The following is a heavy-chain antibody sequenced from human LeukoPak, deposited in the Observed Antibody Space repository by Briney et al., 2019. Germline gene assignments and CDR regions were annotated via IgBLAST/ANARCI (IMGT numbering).Heavy chain of an antibody. CDR3: ARGTAYYYGSGSYYNAHDY. V-gene: IGHV4-39*01. CDR2: IYYSGST. Sequence: SETLSLTCTVSGGSISSSSYYWGWIRQPPGKGLEWIGSIYYSGSTYYNPSLKSRVTISVDTSKNQFSLKLSSVTAADTAVYYCARGTAYYYGSGSYYNAHDYWGQGTLVTVSS. J-gene: IGHJ4*02. CDR1: GGSISSSSYY. D-gene: IGHD3-10*01.